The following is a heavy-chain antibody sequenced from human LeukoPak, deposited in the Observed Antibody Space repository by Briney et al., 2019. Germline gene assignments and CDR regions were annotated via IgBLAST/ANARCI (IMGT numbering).Heavy chain of an antibody. D-gene: IGHD3-9*01. CDR1: GFTFDDYA. Sequence: GGSLRLSCAASGFTFDDYAMHWVRQAPGKGLEWVSGISWNSGSIGYADSVKGRFTISRDNAKNFLYLQMNSLRAEDTALYYCAKDLYDILTGYSLDYWGQGTLVTVSS. CDR3: AKDLYDILTGYSLDY. J-gene: IGHJ4*02. CDR2: ISWNSGSI. V-gene: IGHV3-9*01.